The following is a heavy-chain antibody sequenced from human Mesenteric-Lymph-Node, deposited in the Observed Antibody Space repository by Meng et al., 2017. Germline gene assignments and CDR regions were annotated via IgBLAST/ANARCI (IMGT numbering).Heavy chain of an antibody. J-gene: IGHJ4*02. Sequence: GSLRLSCSVSGGSINTSPYYGAWIRQSPGKGLEWIGSIHSSGSTYSNPSLKSRVTISLDTSKNHFSLKLSSVTAADTAVYYCAREVALGGIYFDFWGQGALVTVSS. CDR1: GGSINTSPYY. CDR3: AREVALGGIYFDF. D-gene: IGHD6-19*01. V-gene: IGHV4-39*02. CDR2: IHSSGST.